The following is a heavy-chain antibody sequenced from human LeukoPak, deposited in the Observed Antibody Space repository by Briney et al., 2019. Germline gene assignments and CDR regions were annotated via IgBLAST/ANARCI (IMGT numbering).Heavy chain of an antibody. CDR2: IYYSGST. V-gene: IGHV4-39*01. CDR3: ARLGYCSSTSCYWSYYYYGMDV. D-gene: IGHD2-2*01. Sequence: TSETLSLTCTVSGGSISSSSHYWGWIRQPPGKGLEWIGSIYYSGSTYYNPSLKSRVTISVDTSKNQFSLKLSSVTAADTAVYYCARLGYCSSTSCYWSYYYYGMDVWGQGTTVTVSS. J-gene: IGHJ6*02. CDR1: GGSISSSSHY.